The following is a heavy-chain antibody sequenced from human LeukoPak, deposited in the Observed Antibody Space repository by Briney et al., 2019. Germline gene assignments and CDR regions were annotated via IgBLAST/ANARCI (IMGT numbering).Heavy chain of an antibody. CDR3: AVWRAGYNSETGLSY. Sequence: ASVKVSCKASGYTFTSYYMHWVRQAPGQGLEWMGIINPSGGSTSYAQKFQGRVTMTRDTSTSTVHMELSSLRSEDTAVYYCAVWRAGYNSETGLSYWGQGTLVTVSS. V-gene: IGHV1-46*01. CDR1: GYTFTSYY. D-gene: IGHD5-24*01. J-gene: IGHJ4*02. CDR2: INPSGGST.